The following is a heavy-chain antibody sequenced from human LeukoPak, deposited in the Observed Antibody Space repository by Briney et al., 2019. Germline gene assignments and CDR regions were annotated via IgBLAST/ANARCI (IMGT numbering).Heavy chain of an antibody. D-gene: IGHD2-21*02. CDR3: ARELGSRVTELDY. J-gene: IGHJ4*02. CDR1: GFTFSSVW. V-gene: IGHV3-30*03. CDR2: ISYDGSNK. Sequence: GGSLRLSCAASGFTFSSVWMSWVRQAPGKGLEWVAVISYDGSNKYYADSVKGRFTISRDNSKNTLYLQMNSLRAEDTAVYYCARELGSRVTELDYWGQGTLVTVSS.